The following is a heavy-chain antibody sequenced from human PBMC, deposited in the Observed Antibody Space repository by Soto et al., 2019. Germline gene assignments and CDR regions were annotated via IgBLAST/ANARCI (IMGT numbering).Heavy chain of an antibody. V-gene: IGHV3-33*01. D-gene: IGHD5-12*01. Sequence: QVQIVESGGGVVQPGTSLRLSCVASGFTFGRSGMHWVRQAPGGALEWVAIIWFDESKKYYADSVKGRLTVSRDNSKNTLYLQMDSLRGDDTAVYYCARDLNTGYIDYWGQGTLVTVSS. CDR1: GFTFGRSG. J-gene: IGHJ4*02. CDR3: ARDLNTGYIDY. CDR2: IWFDESKK.